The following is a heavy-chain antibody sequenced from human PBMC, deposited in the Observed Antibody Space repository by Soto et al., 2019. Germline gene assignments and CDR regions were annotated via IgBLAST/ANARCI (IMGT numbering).Heavy chain of an antibody. Sequence: QVQLVQSGAEVKKPGASVKVSCKASGYTFTSYDINWVRQATGQGLEWMGWMNPNSGNTGYAQKFQGRVTMTRNTSISTAYXELXXLRSXDTAVXXXXXXAXXXAFDXXGQGTLVTVSS. CDR3: XXXAXXXAFDX. V-gene: IGHV1-8*01. CDR1: GYTFTSYD. J-gene: IGHJ4*02. CDR2: MNPNSGNT.